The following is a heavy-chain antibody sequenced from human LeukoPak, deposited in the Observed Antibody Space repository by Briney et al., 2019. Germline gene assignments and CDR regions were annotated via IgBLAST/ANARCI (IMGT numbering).Heavy chain of an antibody. CDR3: ARVGSYSSSWYFDYYYGMDV. V-gene: IGHV1-2*02. CDR2: INPNSGGT. J-gene: IGHJ6*02. CDR1: GYTFTGYY. D-gene: IGHD6-13*01. Sequence: GASVKVSCKASGYTFTGYYMHWVRQAPGQGLEWMGWINPNSGGTNYAQKFQGRVTMTRDTSISTAYMELSRLRSDDTAVHYCARVGSYSSSWYFDYYYGMDVWGQGTTVTVS.